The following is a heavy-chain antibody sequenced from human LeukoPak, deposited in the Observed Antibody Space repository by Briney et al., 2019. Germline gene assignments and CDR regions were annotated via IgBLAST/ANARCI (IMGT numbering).Heavy chain of an antibody. CDR1: GFTFSSYS. CDR2: ISGSGGST. D-gene: IGHD5-24*01. J-gene: IGHJ4*02. CDR3: ANLDDYFDY. V-gene: IGHV3-23*01. Sequence: GGSLRLSCAASGFTFSSYSMNWVRQAPGKGLEWVSAISGSGGSTYYADSVKGRFTISRDNSKNTLYLQMNSLRAEDTAVYYCANLDDYFDYWGQGTLVTVSS.